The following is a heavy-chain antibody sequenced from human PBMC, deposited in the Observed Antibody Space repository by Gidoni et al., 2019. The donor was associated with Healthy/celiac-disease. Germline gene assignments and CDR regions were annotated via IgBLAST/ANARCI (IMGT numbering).Heavy chain of an antibody. V-gene: IGHV1-2*02. D-gene: IGHD6-19*01. J-gene: IGHJ4*02. CDR2: INPNSGGT. CDR1: GYTFTGYY. Sequence: QVQLVQSGAEVQKPGASVKVSCKASGYTFTGYYLHWGRQAPGQGLEWMGLINPNSGGTNYEQKFQGRVTMTRDTSISTDYMELSRLRSDDTAVYYCAASSGWGNWGQGTLVTVSS. CDR3: AASSGWGN.